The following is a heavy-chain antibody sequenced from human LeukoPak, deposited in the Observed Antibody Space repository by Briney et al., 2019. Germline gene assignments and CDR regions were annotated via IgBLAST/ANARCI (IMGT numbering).Heavy chain of an antibody. V-gene: IGHV3-7*01. Sequence: GGSLRLSCAASGFTFSSYWMGWFRQAPGRGLEWVANIKEDGSEKNYVDSVKGRFSISRDNAENSLYLQMNSLRVEDTAMYYCARVGAGGGNYSRSYYDRWGQGTLVTVSS. J-gene: IGHJ4*02. CDR3: ARVGAGGGNYSRSYYDR. CDR1: GFTFSSYW. D-gene: IGHD1-7*01. CDR2: IKEDGSEK.